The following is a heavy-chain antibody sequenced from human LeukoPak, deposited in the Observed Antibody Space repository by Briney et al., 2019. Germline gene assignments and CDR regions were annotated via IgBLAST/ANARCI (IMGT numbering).Heavy chain of an antibody. D-gene: IGHD1-26*01. CDR3: VGGSGSYPSDYFDY. J-gene: IGHJ4*02. Sequence: GGSLSLSCAACGFTFRSHWMHWVRPAPGKGLVWVSRINSDGSSISYADSVKGRFTISRDNAKNTLYLQMDSLRTEDTAVYYCVGGSGSYPSDYFDYWGQGTLVTVSS. CDR1: GFTFRSHW. CDR2: INSDGSSI. V-gene: IGHV3-74*01.